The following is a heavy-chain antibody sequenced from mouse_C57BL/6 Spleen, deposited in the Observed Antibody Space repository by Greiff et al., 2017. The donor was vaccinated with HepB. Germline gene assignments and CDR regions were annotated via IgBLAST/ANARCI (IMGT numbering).Heavy chain of an antibody. CDR1: GFTFSDYG. CDR3: ARPVLYYDYDGFAY. J-gene: IGHJ3*01. V-gene: IGHV5-17*01. D-gene: IGHD2-4*01. CDR2: ISSGSSTI. Sequence: DVMLVESGGGLVKPGGSLKLSCAASGFTFSDYGMHWVRQAPEKGLEWVAYISSGSSTIYYADTVKGRFTISRDNAKNTLFLQMTSLRSEDTAMYYCARPVLYYDYDGFAYWGQGTLVTVSA.